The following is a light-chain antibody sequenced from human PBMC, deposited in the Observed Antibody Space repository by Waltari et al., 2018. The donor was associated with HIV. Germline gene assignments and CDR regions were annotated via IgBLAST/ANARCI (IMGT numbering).Light chain of an antibody. J-gene: IGLJ1*01. V-gene: IGLV2-14*03. CDR1: SSDVGGYHF. CDR2: DVS. CDR3: SSYAAGTTYV. Sequence: QSALTQPAYVSGSPGQSMTISCTGTSSDVGGYHFVSWYQQHPGRAPKLVIYDVSKRPSGVSSRFSGSKSGNTASLTISGLRAEDEADYYCSSYAAGTTYVFGTGTTVTVL.